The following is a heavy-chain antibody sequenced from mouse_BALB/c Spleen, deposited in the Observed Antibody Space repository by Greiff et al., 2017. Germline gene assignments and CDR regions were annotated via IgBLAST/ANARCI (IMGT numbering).Heavy chain of an antibody. V-gene: IGHV5-12-1*01. CDR2: ISSGGGST. J-gene: IGHJ4*01. CDR3: ARPFYYYGSSGSFYAMDY. D-gene: IGHD1-1*01. Sequence: EVQVVESGGGLVKPGGSLKLSCAASGFAFSSYDMSWVRQTPEKRLEWVAYISSGGGSTYYPDTVKGRFTISRDNAKNTLYLQMSSLKSEDTAMYYCARPFYYYGSSGSFYAMDYWGQGTSVTVSS. CDR1: GFAFSSYD.